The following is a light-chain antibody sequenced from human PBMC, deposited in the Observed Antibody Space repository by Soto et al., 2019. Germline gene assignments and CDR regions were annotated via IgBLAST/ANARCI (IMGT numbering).Light chain of an antibody. CDR1: QSVSSY. CDR3: QQRSNWPST. V-gene: IGKV3-11*01. CDR2: DAT. J-gene: IGKJ4*01. Sequence: EIVLTQSPATLSLSPGERATLSCRASQSVSSYLAWYQQKPGQAPRLLIYDATSRATGIPARFSGSGSGTDFTLTITSLEPADFAVYYCQQRSNWPSTFGGGTKVEI.